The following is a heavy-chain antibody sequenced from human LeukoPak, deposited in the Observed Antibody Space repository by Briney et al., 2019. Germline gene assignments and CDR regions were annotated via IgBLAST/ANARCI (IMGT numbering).Heavy chain of an antibody. D-gene: IGHD5-18*01. J-gene: IGHJ4*02. CDR2: IDPNNGRT. V-gene: IGHV1-2*02. CDR3: ARDRCGYALGCRGRDY. CDR1: EYTFTAYY. Sequence: ASVKVSYKASEYTFTAYYIHWVRQAPGQGLEWMGWIDPNNGRTNYAQEFQGRVTMTRDTSISTAYMDLSGLTSDDTAVYYCARDRCGYALGCRGRDYWGQGTQVTVSS.